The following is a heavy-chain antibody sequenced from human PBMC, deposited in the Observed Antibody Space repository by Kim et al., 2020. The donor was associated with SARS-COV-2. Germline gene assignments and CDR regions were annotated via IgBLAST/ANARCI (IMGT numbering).Heavy chain of an antibody. D-gene: IGHD3-9*01. CDR3: AKDMGRERYFDFGVPAPEI. J-gene: IGHJ4*02. CDR1: GFTFDDYA. V-gene: IGHV3-43*02. CDR2: ISGDGGST. Sequence: GGSLRLSCAVSGFTFDDYAMHWVRQAPGKGLEWVSLISGDGGSTYYADSVKGRFTISRDNSKNSLYLQMNSLRTEDTALYYCAKDMGRERYFDFGVPAPEIWGQGTLVTVSS.